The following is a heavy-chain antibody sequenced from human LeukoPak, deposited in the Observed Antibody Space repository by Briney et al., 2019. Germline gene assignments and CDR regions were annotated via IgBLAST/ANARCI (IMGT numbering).Heavy chain of an antibody. CDR1: GGSISSGGYY. CDR2: IYYSGST. CDR3: ARSGRTGRPDAFDV. Sequence: SETLSLTCTVSGGSISSGGYYWSWIRQHPGKGPEWIGYIYYSGSTYYNLSLKSRVSISVDTSKNKCSLKLSSVTAADTAVYYCARSGRTGRPDAFDVWGQGTMVTVSS. J-gene: IGHJ3*01. V-gene: IGHV4-31*03.